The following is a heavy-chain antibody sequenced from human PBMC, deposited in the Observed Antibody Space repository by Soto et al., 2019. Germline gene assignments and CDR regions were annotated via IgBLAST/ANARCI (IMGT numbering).Heavy chain of an antibody. CDR1: GFSIIDYW. J-gene: IGHJ4*02. Sequence: SLSCAASGFSIIDYWMSWVRHAPGKGLEWVANIKRDGSEKYYVDSVKGRFTISRDNAKNSLYLQMNSLRADDTAVYYCARDRDLAVPAAVIYFDSWGQRTLVTVCS. V-gene: IGHV3-7*01. CDR2: IKRDGSEK. D-gene: IGHD2-2*01. CDR3: ARDRDLAVPAAVIYFDS.